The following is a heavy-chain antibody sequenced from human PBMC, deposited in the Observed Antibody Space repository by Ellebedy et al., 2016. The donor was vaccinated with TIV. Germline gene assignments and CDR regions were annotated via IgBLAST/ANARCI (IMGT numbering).Heavy chain of an antibody. J-gene: IGHJ4*02. V-gene: IGHV5-51*01. Sequence: GESLKISCKGPGYTFTNSWIGWVRQLPGKGLEWMGQIYPGDSNIRYSPSFQGQVTSSADKSISTAYLQWNSRKASDTAMYYCARYRSIAAGEYDSWGQGTLVTVSS. CDR1: GYTFTNSW. D-gene: IGHD6-13*01. CDR3: ARYRSIAAGEYDS. CDR2: IYPGDSNI.